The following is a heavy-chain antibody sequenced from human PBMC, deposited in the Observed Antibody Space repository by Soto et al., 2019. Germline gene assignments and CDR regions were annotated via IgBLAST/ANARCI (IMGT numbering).Heavy chain of an antibody. D-gene: IGHD3-10*01. V-gene: IGHV4-31*03. CDR2: IYYSGST. CDR1: GGSISSGGYY. J-gene: IGHJ5*02. CDR3: ARGVVRGVISWFDP. Sequence: SETLSLTCTVSGGSISSGGYYWSWIRQHPGKGLEWIGYIYYSGSTYYNPPLKSRVTISVDTSKNQFSLKLSSVTAADTAVYYCARGVVRGVISWFDPWGQGTLVTVSS.